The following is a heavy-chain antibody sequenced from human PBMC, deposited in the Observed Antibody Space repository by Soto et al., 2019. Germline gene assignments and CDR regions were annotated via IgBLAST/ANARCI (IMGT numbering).Heavy chain of an antibody. D-gene: IGHD2-2*01. CDR3: ARLDAPETIVVVPDAAWGWFDP. V-gene: IGHV5-51*01. Sequence: GESLKISCKGSVYSFTSSWIGWVRQMPGKGLELMGIIYPGDSDTRYSPSFQGQVTISADKSISTAYLQWSSLKASDTAMYYCARLDAPETIVVVPDAAWGWFDPWGKGTLVTVAS. J-gene: IGHJ5*02. CDR1: VYSFTSSW. CDR2: IYPGDSDT.